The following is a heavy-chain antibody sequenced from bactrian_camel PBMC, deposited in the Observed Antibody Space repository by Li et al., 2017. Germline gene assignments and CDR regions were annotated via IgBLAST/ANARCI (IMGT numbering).Heavy chain of an antibody. V-gene: IGHV3-2*01. D-gene: IGHD1*01. CDR3: AARPPVLGVGDGPCGPQKGYDY. CDR2: IYIGSGSA. Sequence: HVQLVESGGDSVQAGGSLRLSCAASGYTVSSNCMSRFRQAPGKGLEWVSTIYIGSGSAFYADSVKGRFTISLETAKDTVFLQMNSLKPEDSTMYYCAARPPVLGVGDGPCGPQKGYDYWGQGTQVTVS. J-gene: IGHJ4*01. CDR1: GYTVSSNC.